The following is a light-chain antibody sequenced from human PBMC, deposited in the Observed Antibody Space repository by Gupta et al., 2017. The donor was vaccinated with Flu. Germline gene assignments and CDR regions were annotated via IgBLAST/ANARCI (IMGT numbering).Light chain of an antibody. CDR1: SGSIATTD. CDR3: QSDDSGTRDVV. Sequence: FMLPQPHSVSEAPGKPVTISCTSSSGSIATTDVQWYQQRPRSSPNTVIFEDNRRPSGVPDRFSGSIDSYSTSASLTITGLQTEEEADYFCQSDDSGTRDVVFGGGTKLTVL. CDR2: EDN. J-gene: IGLJ2*01. V-gene: IGLV6-57*01.